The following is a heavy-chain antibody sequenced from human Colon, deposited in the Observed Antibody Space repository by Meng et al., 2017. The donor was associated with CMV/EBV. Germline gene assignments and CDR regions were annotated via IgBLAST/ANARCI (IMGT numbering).Heavy chain of an antibody. J-gene: IGHJ4*02. D-gene: IGHD3-22*01. V-gene: IGHV3-15*01. Sequence: WSRQAPGKGLEWVAHIKSKNAGGTTSYPAPVDGRFTISRTYSKNTLYLQMNSLKTEVTAVYYCATDVPDSNACYPFAYWGQGTLVTVSS. CDR3: ATDVPDSNACYPFAY. CDR2: IKSKNAGGTT.